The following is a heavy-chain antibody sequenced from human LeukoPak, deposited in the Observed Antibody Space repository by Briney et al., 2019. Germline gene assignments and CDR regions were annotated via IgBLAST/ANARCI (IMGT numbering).Heavy chain of an antibody. V-gene: IGHV4-34*01. CDR2: INHSGST. CDR3: ARAKSAAGY. D-gene: IGHD6-25*01. J-gene: IGHJ4*02. CDR1: GGSFSGYY. Sequence: SETLSLTCTVYGGSFSGYYWSWIRQPPGKGLEWIGEINHSGSTNYNPSLKSRVTISVDTSKNQFSLKLNSVTAADTAVYYCARAKSAAGYWGQGTLVTVSS.